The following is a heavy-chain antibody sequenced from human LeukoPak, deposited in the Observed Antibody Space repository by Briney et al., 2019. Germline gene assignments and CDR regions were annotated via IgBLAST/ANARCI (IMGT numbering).Heavy chain of an antibody. CDR3: ARDGGYGRLGAFDI. Sequence: SETLSLTCTVSGGSISSYYWSWIRQPPGKGLEWIGYIYYSGSTNCNPSLKSRVTISVDTSKNQFSLKLSSVTAADTAVYYCARDGGYGRLGAFDIWGQGTMVTVSS. CDR2: IYYSGST. D-gene: IGHD6-25*01. V-gene: IGHV4-59*12. CDR1: GGSISSYY. J-gene: IGHJ3*02.